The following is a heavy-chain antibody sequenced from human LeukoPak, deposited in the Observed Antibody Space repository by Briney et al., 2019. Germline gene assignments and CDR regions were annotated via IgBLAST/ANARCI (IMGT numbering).Heavy chain of an antibody. D-gene: IGHD1-26*01. Sequence: GGSLRLSCAASGFTVSSNYMSWVRQAPGKGLEWVSVIYSGGSTYYADSVKGRFTISRHNSKNTLYLQMNSLRAEDTAVYCCARGGSYYVRGFDYWGQGTLVTVSS. CDR2: IYSGGST. CDR1: GFTVSSNY. J-gene: IGHJ4*02. V-gene: IGHV3-53*04. CDR3: ARGGSYYVRGFDY.